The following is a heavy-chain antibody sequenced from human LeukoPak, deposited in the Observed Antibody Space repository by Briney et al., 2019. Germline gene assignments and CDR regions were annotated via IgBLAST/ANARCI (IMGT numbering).Heavy chain of an antibody. CDR2: INPNSGGT. V-gene: IGHV1-2*02. CDR3: ARLLKDRGSYTPYYFDY. Sequence: GASVKVSCKASGYTFTGYYMHWVRQAPGQGLEWMGWINPNSGGTNYAQKFQGRVTMTRDTSISTAYMELSRLRSDDTAVYYCARLLKDRGSYTPYYFDYWGQGTLVTVSS. D-gene: IGHD1-26*01. CDR1: GYTFTGYY. J-gene: IGHJ4*02.